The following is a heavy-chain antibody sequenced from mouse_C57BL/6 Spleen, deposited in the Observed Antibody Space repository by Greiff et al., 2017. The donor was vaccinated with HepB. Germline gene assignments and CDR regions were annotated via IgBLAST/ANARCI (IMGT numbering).Heavy chain of an antibody. CDR3: ARVDSSGYVDYFDY. CDR2: ISDGGSYT. CDR1: GFTFSSYA. J-gene: IGHJ2*01. D-gene: IGHD3-2*02. V-gene: IGHV5-4*03. Sequence: EVKLMESGGGLVKPGGSLKLSCAASGFTFSSYAMSWVRQTPEKRLEWVATISDGGSYTYYPDNVKGRFTISRDNAKNNLYLQMSHLKSEDTAMYYCARVDSSGYVDYFDYWGQGTTLTVSS.